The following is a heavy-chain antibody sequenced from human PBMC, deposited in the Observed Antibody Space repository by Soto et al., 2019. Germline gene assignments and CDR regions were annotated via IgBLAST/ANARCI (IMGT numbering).Heavy chain of an antibody. CDR2: ITNRGTHT. V-gene: IGHV3-21*06. CDR1: GFSFSSYT. CDR3: ARAHEVAWFDS. Sequence: PVGSLRLSCTASGFSFSSYTMNWVRQAPGKGLQWVASITNRGTHTYSADSVEGRFTISRDNDKNSLYLQMNNLRAEDTATYYCARAHEVAWFDSWGLGTPVTVSS. J-gene: IGHJ5*01. D-gene: IGHD2-15*01.